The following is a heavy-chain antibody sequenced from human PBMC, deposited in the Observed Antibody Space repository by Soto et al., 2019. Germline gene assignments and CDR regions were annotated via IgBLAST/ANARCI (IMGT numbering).Heavy chain of an antibody. V-gene: IGHV4-34*01. D-gene: IGHD6-19*01. J-gene: IGHJ5*02. CDR2: INHSGST. Sequence: SETLSLTCAAYGGSFSGYYWSWIRQPPGKGLEWIGEINHSGSTNYNPSLKSRVTISVDTSKNQFSLKLSSVTAADTAVYYCARALAVAKSSNWFDPWGQGTLVTVSS. CDR1: GGSFSGYY. CDR3: ARALAVAKSSNWFDP.